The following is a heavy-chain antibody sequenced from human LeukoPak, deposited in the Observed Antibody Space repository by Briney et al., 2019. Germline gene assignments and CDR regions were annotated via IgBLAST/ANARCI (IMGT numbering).Heavy chain of an antibody. Sequence: GGSLRLSCAASGFTFSDSAMHWVRLASGKGLEWVGRIRSKADSHATAYATSVQGRFTISRDDSRNTAYLQMNSLKTDDTAVYYCTTGETVVIRNDASHIWGQGTMVTVSS. CDR3: TTGETVVIRNDASHI. CDR1: GFTFSDSA. J-gene: IGHJ3*02. V-gene: IGHV3-73*01. CDR2: IRSKADSHAT. D-gene: IGHD2-21*01.